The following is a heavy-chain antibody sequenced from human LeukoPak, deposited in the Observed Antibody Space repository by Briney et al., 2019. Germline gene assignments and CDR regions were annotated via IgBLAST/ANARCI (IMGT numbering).Heavy chain of an antibody. V-gene: IGHV2-5*02. Sequence: SGPTLVNPTQTLTLTCTFSGLSLSTSGVGVGWIRQPPGKALEWLALIYWDDDKRYTPSLKSRLTITKDTSKNQVVLTMTNMDPVDTATYFCARRKVGGNSVEFDYWGQGIMVTVSS. J-gene: IGHJ4*02. CDR1: GLSLSTSGVG. CDR2: IYWDDDK. CDR3: ARRKVGGNSVEFDY. D-gene: IGHD4-23*01.